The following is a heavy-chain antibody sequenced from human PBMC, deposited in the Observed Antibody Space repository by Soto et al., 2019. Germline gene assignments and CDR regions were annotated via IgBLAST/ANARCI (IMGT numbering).Heavy chain of an antibody. J-gene: IGHJ6*02. CDR3: ARVGDSYGFSYYGMDV. V-gene: IGHV3-48*03. CDR1: GFTFSSYE. CDR2: ISSGGGNR. D-gene: IGHD5-18*01. Sequence: GGSLRLSCAASGFTFSSYEMNWVRQAPGKGLEWVSYISSGGGNRNYADSVKSRFTISRDNAKNSLYLQMNSLRAEDTAVYYCARVGDSYGFSYYGMDVWGQGTTVTVSS.